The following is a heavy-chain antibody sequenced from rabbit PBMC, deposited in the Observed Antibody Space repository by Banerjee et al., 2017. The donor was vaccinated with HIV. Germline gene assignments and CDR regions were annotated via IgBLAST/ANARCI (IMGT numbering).Heavy chain of an antibody. V-gene: IGHV1S45*01. Sequence: QEQLKESGGDLVKPGASLTLTCIASGVSFSGNSYMCWVRQAPGKGLEWIACIDTGSSGFTYFASWAKGRFTISKTSSTTVTLQMTSLTAADTATYFCARDTSSSFSSYGMDLWGPGTLVTVS. D-gene: IGHD1-1*01. CDR2: IDTGSSGFT. J-gene: IGHJ6*01. CDR1: GVSFSGNSY. CDR3: ARDTSSSFSSYGMDL.